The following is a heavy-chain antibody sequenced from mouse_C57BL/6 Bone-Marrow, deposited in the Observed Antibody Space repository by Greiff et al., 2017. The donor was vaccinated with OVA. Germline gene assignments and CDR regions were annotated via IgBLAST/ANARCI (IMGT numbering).Heavy chain of an antibody. CDR3: SRDYYGSYAMDY. V-gene: IGHV1-22*01. CDR1: GYTFTDYN. CDR2: ITPNNGGT. J-gene: IGHJ4*01. D-gene: IGHD1-1*01. Sequence: VQLKQSGPELVKPGASVKMSCKASGYTFTDYNMHWVKQSHGKSLEWIGYITPNNGGTSYNKKFKGKATLTVNKSSSTAYMELRSLTSEDSAVYYCSRDYYGSYAMDYWGQGTSVTVSS.